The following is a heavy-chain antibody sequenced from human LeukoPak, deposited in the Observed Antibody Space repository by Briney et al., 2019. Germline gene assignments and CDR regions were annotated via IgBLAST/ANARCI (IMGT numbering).Heavy chain of an antibody. Sequence: GGSLRLSCAASGFTFDDYAMHWVRQPPGKGLEWVSGISWNSGSIGYADSVKGRFTISRDNAKNSLYLQMNSLRAEDTALYYCAKGRWFGAYDAFDIWGQGTMVTVSS. CDR2: ISWNSGSI. J-gene: IGHJ3*02. CDR3: AKGRWFGAYDAFDI. D-gene: IGHD3-10*01. V-gene: IGHV3-9*01. CDR1: GFTFDDYA.